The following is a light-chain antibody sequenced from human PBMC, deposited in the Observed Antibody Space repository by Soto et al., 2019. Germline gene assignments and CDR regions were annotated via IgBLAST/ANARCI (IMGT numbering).Light chain of an antibody. CDR1: QSITNNF. Sequence: EIVLTQSPATLSLSPGEIATRSCGASQSITNNFLAWYQQRPGLAPRLLIYDASNRAAGIPDRFSGSGSGTDFTLTISRLEPEDFAVYYCQQFDKLITFGGGTKVEI. CDR2: DAS. CDR3: QQFDKLIT. V-gene: IGKV3D-20*01. J-gene: IGKJ4*01.